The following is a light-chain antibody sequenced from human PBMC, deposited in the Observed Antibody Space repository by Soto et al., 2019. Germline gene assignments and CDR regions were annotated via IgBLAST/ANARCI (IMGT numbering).Light chain of an antibody. CDR1: QSVTTGC. V-gene: IGKV3-20*01. CDR3: QQYGSSHT. CDR2: GAS. J-gene: IGKJ4*01. Sequence: IVLTQSPGTLSLSPGERATLSCRASQSVTTGCLAWYQQKPGQAPRLLIYGASSRATGIPDRFSGSGSETDFTLTIRRLEAEDSAGYYCQQYGSSHTFGGGTKVE.